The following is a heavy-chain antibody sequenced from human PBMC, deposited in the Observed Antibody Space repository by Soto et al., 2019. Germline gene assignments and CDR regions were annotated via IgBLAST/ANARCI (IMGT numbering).Heavy chain of an antibody. D-gene: IGHD3-10*01. V-gene: IGHV3-11*01. Sequence: QVQLVESGGGLVKPGGSLRLSCAASGFAFSDYYMSWIRQAPGKGLEWISYISGTANTIFYADSVKGRFTISRDNAKNSLDLQMNSLRAEDTAVYYCAREGNRFQHWGQGTLVTVSS. CDR1: GFAFSDYY. CDR2: ISGTANTI. J-gene: IGHJ1*01. CDR3: AREGNRFQH.